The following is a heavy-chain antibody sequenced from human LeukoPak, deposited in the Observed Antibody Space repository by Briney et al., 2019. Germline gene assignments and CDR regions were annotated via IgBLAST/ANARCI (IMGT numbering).Heavy chain of an antibody. CDR1: GFTFSSYA. CDR2: ISGSGGGT. D-gene: IGHD3-16*01. J-gene: IGHJ4*02. Sequence: GGSLRLSCAASGFTFSSYAMSWVRRAPGKGLQWVSSISGSGGGTYSADSVKGRFTISRDNSKNTLYLQMNSLRVEDTAVYYCAKDRDDSSTLFDSWSRGSLATVSS. V-gene: IGHV3-23*01. CDR3: AKDRDDSSTLFDS.